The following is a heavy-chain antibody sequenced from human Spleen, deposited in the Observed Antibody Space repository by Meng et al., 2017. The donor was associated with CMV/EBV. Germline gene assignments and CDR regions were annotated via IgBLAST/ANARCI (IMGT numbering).Heavy chain of an antibody. D-gene: IGHD3-22*01. CDR1: GLTFSDYG. CDR2: IGAKAGGT. V-gene: IGHV3-23*01. J-gene: IGHJ4*02. Sequence: GGSLRLSCEASGLTFSDYGMSWVRQAPGKGLEWVSAIGAKAGGTYYADSVKGRFTISRDNAKNTLFLQMNSLRAEDTAVYYCAKLPVGQVVTPDYWGQGTLVTVSS. CDR3: AKLPVGQVVTPDY.